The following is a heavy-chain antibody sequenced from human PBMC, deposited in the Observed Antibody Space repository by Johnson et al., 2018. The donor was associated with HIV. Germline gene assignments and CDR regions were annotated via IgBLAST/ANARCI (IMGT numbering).Heavy chain of an antibody. D-gene: IGHD5-18*01. CDR3: ARVSLAYSYGYDAFDI. CDR2: IYSGGVT. J-gene: IGHJ3*02. Sequence: VQLVESGGGLVQRGGSLRLSCAGSGFTVRRNYMSWVRQAPGKGLEWVSIIYSGGVTNYADSVKGRFTISRDNSKNTLYLQMNSLRTEDTAVYYCARVSLAYSYGYDAFDIWGQGTMVTVSS. V-gene: IGHV3-66*02. CDR1: GFTVRRNY.